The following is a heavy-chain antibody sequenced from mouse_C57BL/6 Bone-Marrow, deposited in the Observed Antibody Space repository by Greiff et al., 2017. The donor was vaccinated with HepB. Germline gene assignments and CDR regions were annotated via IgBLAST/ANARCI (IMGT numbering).Heavy chain of an antibody. J-gene: IGHJ3*01. V-gene: IGHV5-9-1*02. CDR2: ISSGGDYI. Sequence: EVQRVESGAGLVKPGGSLKLSCAASGFTFSSYAMSWVRQTPEKRLEWVAYISSGGDYIYYADTVKGRFTISRDNARNTLYLQMSSLKSEDTAMYYCTRENYYGSSPWFAYWGQGTLVTVSA. D-gene: IGHD1-1*01. CDR3: TRENYYGSSPWFAY. CDR1: GFTFSSYA.